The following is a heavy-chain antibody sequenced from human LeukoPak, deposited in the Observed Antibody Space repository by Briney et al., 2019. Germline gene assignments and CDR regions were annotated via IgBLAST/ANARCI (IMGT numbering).Heavy chain of an antibody. D-gene: IGHD3-10*01. CDR2: ISYDGSNK. CDR1: GFTFSSYG. J-gene: IGHJ4*02. Sequence: PGGSLRLSCAASGFTFSSYGMHWVRQAPGKGLEWVAVISYDGSNKYYADSVKGRFTISRDNSKNTLYLQMNSLRAEDTAMYYCARHMDTMVRGVTLYYFDYWGQGTLVTVSS. CDR3: ARHMDTMVRGVTLYYFDY. V-gene: IGHV3-30*03.